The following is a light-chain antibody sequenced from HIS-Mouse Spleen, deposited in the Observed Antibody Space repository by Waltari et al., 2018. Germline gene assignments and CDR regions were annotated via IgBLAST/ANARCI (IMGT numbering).Light chain of an antibody. J-gene: IGLJ3*02. CDR2: EGS. Sequence: QSALTHPASVSGSPGQSITISCTGTSSDVGRYNLVSWYQQHPGKAPKLMIYEGSKRPSGVSNRFSGSKSGNTASLTISGLQAEVEADYYCCSYAGSSTFNWVFGGGTKLTVL. CDR3: CSYAGSSTFNWV. V-gene: IGLV2-23*01. CDR1: SSDVGRYNL.